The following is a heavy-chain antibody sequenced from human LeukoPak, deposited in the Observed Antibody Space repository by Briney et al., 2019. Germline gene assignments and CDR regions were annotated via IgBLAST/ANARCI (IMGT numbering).Heavy chain of an antibody. CDR3: AREGTNRYCSGGSCYVDY. D-gene: IGHD2-15*01. CDR2: IYYSGST. J-gene: IGHJ4*02. Sequence: SETLSLTCTVSGGSISSYYWRWIRQPPGKGLEWIGYIYYSGSTNYNPSLKSRVTISVDTSKNQFSLKLSSVTAADTAVYYCAREGTNRYCSGGSCYVDYWGQGTLVTVSS. V-gene: IGHV4-59*01. CDR1: GGSISSYY.